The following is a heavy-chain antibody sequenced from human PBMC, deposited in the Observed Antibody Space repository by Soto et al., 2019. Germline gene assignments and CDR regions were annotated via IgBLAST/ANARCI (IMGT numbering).Heavy chain of an antibody. Sequence: PGGALRLSCAASGFTFSSYSMNWVRQAPGKGLEWVSSISSSSSYIYYADSVKGRFTISRDNAKNSLYLQMNSLRAEDTAVYYCARDSSLRSLYYYGMDVWGQGTTVTVSS. CDR2: ISSSSSYI. CDR1: GFTFSSYS. D-gene: IGHD2-2*01. CDR3: ARDSSLRSLYYYGMDV. V-gene: IGHV3-21*01. J-gene: IGHJ6*02.